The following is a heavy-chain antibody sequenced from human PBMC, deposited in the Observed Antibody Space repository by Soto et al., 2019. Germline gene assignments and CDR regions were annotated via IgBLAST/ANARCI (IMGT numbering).Heavy chain of an antibody. J-gene: IGHJ5*01. V-gene: IGHV4-38-2*01. CDR2: IYYSGKT. D-gene: IGHD3-10*01. CDR1: DYSITNAYY. CDR3: ARQGYGSGPYWFDS. Sequence: SETLSLTCAVSDYSITNAYYWGWIRQPPGKGLEWIGSIYYSGKTYYNPSLKSRVTISVDTSKNRFSLKLNSVTAADTAVYFCARQGYGSGPYWFDSWGQGTLVTVSS.